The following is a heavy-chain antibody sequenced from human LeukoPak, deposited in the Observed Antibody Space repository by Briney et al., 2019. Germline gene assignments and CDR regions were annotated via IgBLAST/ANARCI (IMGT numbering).Heavy chain of an antibody. CDR2: IYYSGST. J-gene: IGHJ5*02. CDR1: GGSISSGGHY. CDR3: ARDARGGGDFGWFDP. V-gene: IGHV4-31*03. Sequence: TSQTLSLTCSVSGGSISSGGHYWNWFRQHPGKGLEWIGYIYYSGSTYYNPSLKSRILISLDTSNNQFSLKLTSVTAADTAIYYCARDARGGGDFGWFDPWGQGTLVTVSS. D-gene: IGHD2-21*01.